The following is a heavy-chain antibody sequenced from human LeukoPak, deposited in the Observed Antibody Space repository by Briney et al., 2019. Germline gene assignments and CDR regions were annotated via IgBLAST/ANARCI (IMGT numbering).Heavy chain of an antibody. D-gene: IGHD3-9*01. J-gene: IGHJ5*02. CDR1: GGSFSGYY. CDR3: ARGIAITIFWCRWFDP. V-gene: IGHV4-34*01. CDR2: INHSGST. Sequence: TSETLSLTCAVYGGSFSGYYWSWIRQPPGKGLEWIGEINHSGSTNYNPSLKSRVTISVDTSKNQFSLKLSSVTAADTAVYYCARGIAITIFWCRWFDPWGQGTLVTVSS.